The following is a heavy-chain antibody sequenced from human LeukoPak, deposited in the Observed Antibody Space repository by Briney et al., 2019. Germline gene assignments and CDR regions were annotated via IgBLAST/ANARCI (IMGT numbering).Heavy chain of an antibody. V-gene: IGHV3-53*01. D-gene: IGHD6-19*01. CDR2: IYSGGGT. CDR3: ARGSRSSGWFDY. J-gene: IGHJ4*02. Sequence: GGSLRLSCAASGFTVSSNYMSWVRQAPGKGLEWVSVIYSGGGTYYADSVKGRFTISRDNSKNTLYLQMNSLRAEDTAVYYCARGSRSSGWFDYWGQGTLVTVSS. CDR1: GFTVSSNY.